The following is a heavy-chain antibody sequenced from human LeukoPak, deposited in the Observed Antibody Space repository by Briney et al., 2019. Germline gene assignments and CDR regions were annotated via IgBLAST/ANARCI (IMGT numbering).Heavy chain of an antibody. CDR1: RYTFPTES. Sequence: ASVTVYCNAYRYTFPTESMHWARQDPGQGLGWMGIINPSGGSTSYAQKFQGRVTMTRDTSTSTVYMELSSLRSEDTAVYYCARHDYELGASDYWGQGPLATVSS. J-gene: IGHJ4*02. V-gene: IGHV1-46*01. CDR3: ARHDYELGASDY. CDR2: INPSGGST. D-gene: IGHD4-17*01.